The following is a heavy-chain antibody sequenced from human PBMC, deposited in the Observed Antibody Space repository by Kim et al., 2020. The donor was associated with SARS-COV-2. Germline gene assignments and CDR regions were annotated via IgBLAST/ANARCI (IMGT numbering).Heavy chain of an antibody. Sequence: SETLSLTCTVSGGSISSYYWSWIRQPPGKGLEWIGYIYYSGSTNYNPSLKSRVTISVDTSNNQFSLKLSSVTAADTAVYYCARHSYDYVWGSYRYNWFDPWGQGTLVTVSS. J-gene: IGHJ5*02. CDR2: IYYSGST. V-gene: IGHV4-59*08. D-gene: IGHD3-16*02. CDR1: GGSISSYY. CDR3: ARHSYDYVWGSYRYNWFDP.